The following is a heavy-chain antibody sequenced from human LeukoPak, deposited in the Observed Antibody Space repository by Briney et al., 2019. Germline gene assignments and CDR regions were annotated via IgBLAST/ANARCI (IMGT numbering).Heavy chain of an antibody. CDR1: GFTFSDYY. D-gene: IGHD6-6*01. Sequence: GGSLRLSCAASGFTFSDYYMSWIRQAPGKGLEWVSYISSSGSTIYYADSVKGRFTISRDNAKDSLYLQMNSLRAEDTAVYYCARDRVAARSIDYWGQGTLVTVSS. J-gene: IGHJ4*02. CDR3: ARDRVAARSIDY. CDR2: ISSSGSTI. V-gene: IGHV3-11*01.